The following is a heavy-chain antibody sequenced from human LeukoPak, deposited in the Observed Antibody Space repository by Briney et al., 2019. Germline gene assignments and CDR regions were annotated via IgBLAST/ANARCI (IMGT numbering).Heavy chain of an antibody. CDR3: ARCTTAMTNNYFDY. CDR2: TYYRSKWYN. Sequence: SQTLSLTCAISGDSVSSNSAAWNWIRQSPSRGLEWLGRTYYRSKWYNDYAVSMKSRISINPDASKNQFSLQLNSVTPEDTAVYYCARCTTAMTNNYFDYWGQGTLVTVSS. D-gene: IGHD5-18*01. V-gene: IGHV6-1*01. J-gene: IGHJ4*02. CDR1: GDSVSSNSAA.